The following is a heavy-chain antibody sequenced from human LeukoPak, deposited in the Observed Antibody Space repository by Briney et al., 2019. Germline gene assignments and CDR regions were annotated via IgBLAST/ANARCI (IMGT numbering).Heavy chain of an antibody. J-gene: IGHJ4*02. CDR1: IDSFTNYY. D-gene: IGHD3-16*02. Sequence: SETLSLTCAVYIDSFTNYYWNWIRQTPGKGLEWIGEVNDSGGTNINPSLRSRVILSVDTSKNQFSLKLSSVTAADTAVYFCARRRSDYVWGSYREDFDYWGQGTLVTVSS. CDR3: ARRRSDYVWGSYREDFDY. CDR2: VNDSGGT. V-gene: IGHV4-34*01.